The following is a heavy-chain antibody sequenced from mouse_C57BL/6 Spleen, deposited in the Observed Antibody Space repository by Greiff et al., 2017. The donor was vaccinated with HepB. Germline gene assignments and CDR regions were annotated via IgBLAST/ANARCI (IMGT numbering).Heavy chain of an antibody. J-gene: IGHJ1*03. CDR3: ARHEEAYYGSSYVGYFDV. CDR2: FYPGSGSI. Sequence: QVQLQQSGAELVKPGASVKLSCKASGYTFTEYPIHWVKQRSGQGLEWIGWFYPGSGSIKYNEKFKDKATLTADKSSSTVYMELSRLTSEDSAVYFCARHEEAYYGSSYVGYFDVWGTGTTVTVSS. CDR1: GYTFTEYP. D-gene: IGHD1-1*01. V-gene: IGHV1-62-2*01.